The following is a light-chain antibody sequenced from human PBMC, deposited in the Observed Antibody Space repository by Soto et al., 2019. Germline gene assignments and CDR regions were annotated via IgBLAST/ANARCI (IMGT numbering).Light chain of an antibody. CDR1: QTISRW. CDR3: QEYNNYWT. CDR2: TAS. J-gene: IGKJ1*01. Sequence: DIQMTQPPSTLSASVGDTVTIPCRASQTISRWLAWYQQKPGKAPRLLIYTASTLESGVPSRFSASGSGTEFTLTISSLHPDDFATYYCQEYNNYWTFGQGTKVDIK. V-gene: IGKV1-5*01.